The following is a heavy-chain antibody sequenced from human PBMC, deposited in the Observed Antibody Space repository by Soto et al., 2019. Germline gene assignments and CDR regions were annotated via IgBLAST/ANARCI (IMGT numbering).Heavy chain of an antibody. J-gene: IGHJ5*01. CDR2: ISPSTGDT. CDR1: GYTFNSYA. D-gene: IGHD2-15*01. Sequence: QVQLVQSGGEVKKPGASVKVSCQASGYTFNSYAISWVRQAPGQGLEWMGWISPSTGDTEQAQNFQDRVIMTLDISPNTAYMELRSLRSDDTAVYYCVRCYCSVGSCYACWHFDFWGRGTLVTVSS. V-gene: IGHV1-18*01. CDR3: VRCYCSVGSCYACWHFDF.